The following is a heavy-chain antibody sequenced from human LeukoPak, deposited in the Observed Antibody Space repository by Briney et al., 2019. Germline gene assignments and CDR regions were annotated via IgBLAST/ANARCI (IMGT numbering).Heavy chain of an antibody. J-gene: IGHJ4*02. V-gene: IGHV4-4*07. D-gene: IGHD3-10*01. CDR2: LYISGST. CDR3: ARDPSGSLYFDY. CDR1: GASISSYY. Sequence: SETLSLTCTVSGASISSYYYNWIRQTAGRGLEWIGRLYISGSTDYNPSLKSRAIISVDTSMNQFSLKLSSVTAADTGVYFCARDPSGSLYFDYWGQGVLLTVSS.